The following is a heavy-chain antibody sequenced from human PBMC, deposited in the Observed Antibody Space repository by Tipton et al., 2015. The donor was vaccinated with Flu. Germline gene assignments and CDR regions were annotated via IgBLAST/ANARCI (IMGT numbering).Heavy chain of an antibody. CDR3: ARRDYSNYVSDPKSWFDP. CDR2: VSRTGST. Sequence: TLSLTCAVSGDSISSDFYWAWIRQFPGKGLEWIGTVSRTGSTIYNPALKSRVTISIDTPKNQFSLNMRSVTAADMAVYYCARRDYSNYVSDPKSWFDPWGQGTLVAVSS. CDR1: GDSISSDFY. V-gene: IGHV4-38-2*01. D-gene: IGHD4-11*01. J-gene: IGHJ5*02.